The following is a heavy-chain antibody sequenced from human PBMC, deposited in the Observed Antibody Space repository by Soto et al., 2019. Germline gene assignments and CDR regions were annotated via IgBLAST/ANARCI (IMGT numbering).Heavy chain of an antibody. CDR2: IIPILGIA. J-gene: IGHJ5*02. D-gene: IGHD6-13*01. V-gene: IGHV1-69*02. Sequence: QVQLVQSGAEVKKPGSSVKVSCKASGGTFSSYTISWVRQAPGQGLEWMGRIIPILGIANYAQKFPVRVPFTADKSTRRAYMELSSLRSEDTAMYYGARGPGYSCSWEYYWFDHWGQGTLVTVSS. CDR3: ARGPGYSCSWEYYWFDH. CDR1: GGTFSSYT.